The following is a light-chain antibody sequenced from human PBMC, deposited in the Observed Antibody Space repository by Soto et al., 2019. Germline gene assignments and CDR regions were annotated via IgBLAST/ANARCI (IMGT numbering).Light chain of an antibody. J-gene: IGLJ7*01. CDR3: SSYTSSSTLAV. V-gene: IGLV2-14*01. Sequence: QSVLTQPASVSGSPGQSITISCTGTCSDVGGYNYVSWYQQHPGKAPKLMIYEVSNRPSGVSNRFSGSKSGNTASLTISGLQAEDEADYYCSSYTSSSTLAVFGGGTQLTVL. CDR1: CSDVGGYNY. CDR2: EVS.